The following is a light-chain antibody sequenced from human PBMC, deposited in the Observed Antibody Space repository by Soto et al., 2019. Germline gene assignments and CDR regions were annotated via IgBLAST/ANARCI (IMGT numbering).Light chain of an antibody. J-gene: IGKJ2*01. V-gene: IGKV3-15*01. CDR2: GAS. Sequence: TVMTQSPATLSVSPGERATLSCKSSQSINTHLAWYQQKPGQAPRLLIYGASTRATGVPGRFSGSGSGTEFTLTIDSLQSEDFAVYFCQQNYDWPEYTFGQGTKLEIK. CDR1: QSINTH. CDR3: QQNYDWPEYT.